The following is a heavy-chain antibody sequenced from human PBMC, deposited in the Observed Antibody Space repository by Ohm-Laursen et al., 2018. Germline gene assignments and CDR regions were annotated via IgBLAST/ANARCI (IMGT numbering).Heavy chain of an antibody. Sequence: ASVKVSCKASGYTFTGYYMHWVRQAPGQGLEWMGWINPNSGGTNYAQKFQGRVTMTRDTSISTAYMELSRLRSDDTAVYYCARPGDSSGYYYGPGAFDIWGQGTMVTVSS. CDR1: GYTFTGYY. V-gene: IGHV1-2*02. CDR2: INPNSGGT. CDR3: ARPGDSSGYYYGPGAFDI. J-gene: IGHJ3*02. D-gene: IGHD3-22*01.